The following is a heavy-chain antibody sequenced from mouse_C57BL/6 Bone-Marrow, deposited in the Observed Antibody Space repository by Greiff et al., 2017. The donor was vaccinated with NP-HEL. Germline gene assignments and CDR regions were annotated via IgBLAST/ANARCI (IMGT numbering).Heavy chain of an antibody. CDR1: GFNITDYY. CDR2: IDPEDGET. V-gene: IGHV14-2*01. J-gene: IGHJ3*01. Sequence: VQLQQSGAELVKPGASVKLSCTASGFNITDYYMHWVKQRTEQGLEWIGRIDPEDGETKYAPKFQGKATITADTSSNTAYLQLSSLTSEDTAVYYCARGGSRFAYWGQGTLVTVSA. CDR3: ARGGSRFAY.